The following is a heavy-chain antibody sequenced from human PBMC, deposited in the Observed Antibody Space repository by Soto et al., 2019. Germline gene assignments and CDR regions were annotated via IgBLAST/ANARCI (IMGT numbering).Heavy chain of an antibody. J-gene: IGHJ4*02. D-gene: IGHD2-21*02. V-gene: IGHV3-23*01. CDR3: AKGGTYCYDDCTRAY. Sequence: EEQVLESGGGSAQPGGSLRLSCAASGFTFSNYGMTWVRQAPGKGLEWVSSINPRGIDTKYADSVKGRFTIARDNSKNMMYLQMTNPRAEDTAVCYCAKGGTYCYDDCTRAYWGQGTLVTVSS. CDR1: GFTFSNYG. CDR2: INPRGIDT.